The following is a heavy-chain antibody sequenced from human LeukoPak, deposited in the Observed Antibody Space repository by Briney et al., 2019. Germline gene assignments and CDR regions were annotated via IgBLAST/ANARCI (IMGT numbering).Heavy chain of an antibody. CDR2: LSTTGAAT. Sequence: GGSLRLSCEASGFTFNDFSMNWVRQAPGEGLEWVSTLSTTGAATYYADSVKGRFTISRDNSKNTLYLQMNSLRAEDTAVYYCAKKGYAGSGTYSYYFDHWGQGTLVTVSS. V-gene: IGHV3-23*01. J-gene: IGHJ4*02. D-gene: IGHD3-10*01. CDR3: AKKGYAGSGTYSYYFDH. CDR1: GFTFNDFS.